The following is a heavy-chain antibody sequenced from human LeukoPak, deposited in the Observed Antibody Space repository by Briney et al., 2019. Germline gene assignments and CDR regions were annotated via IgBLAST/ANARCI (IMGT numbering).Heavy chain of an antibody. J-gene: IGHJ4*02. CDR2: INADGGEI. D-gene: IGHD2-21*02. V-gene: IGHV3-7*01. CDR3: ARSVPGDSGWTASIDC. Sequence: GGSLRLSCAASGFTFSSSWMTWVRQAPGKGLEWVASINADGGEIHYLASVKGPFTISRDNGRNFLHLQMNSLTAGDTAVYYWARSVPGDSGWTASIDCWGQGALVTVSS. CDR1: GFTFSSSW.